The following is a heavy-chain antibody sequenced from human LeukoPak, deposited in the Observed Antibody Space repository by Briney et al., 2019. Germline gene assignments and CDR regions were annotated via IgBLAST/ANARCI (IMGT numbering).Heavy chain of an antibody. V-gene: IGHV4-59*08. CDR1: GGSISSYY. Sequence: SETLSLTCTVSGGSISSYYWSWIRQPPGKGLEWIGYIYYSGSTNYNPSLKSRVTISVDTSKNQFSLKLSSVTAADTAVYYCAGLIGMATIGFWGQGTLVTVSS. J-gene: IGHJ4*02. D-gene: IGHD5-24*01. CDR3: AGLIGMATIGF. CDR2: IYYSGST.